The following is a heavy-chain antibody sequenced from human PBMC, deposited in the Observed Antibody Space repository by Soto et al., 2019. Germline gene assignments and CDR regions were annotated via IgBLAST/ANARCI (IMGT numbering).Heavy chain of an antibody. J-gene: IGHJ4*02. V-gene: IGHV3-23*01. CDR3: ERTFDFWDRYSTFDH. D-gene: IGHD3-3*01. Sequence: GGSLRLSCAGSGFRFSDYAIGWVRQAPGKGLEWVSFISDGGRSTYYTDSVKGRFTISGDNSKNTVYLQLQGLRAEDTAIYFCERTFDFWDRYSTFDHWGQGTLVTVYS. CDR2: ISDGGRST. CDR1: GFRFSDYA.